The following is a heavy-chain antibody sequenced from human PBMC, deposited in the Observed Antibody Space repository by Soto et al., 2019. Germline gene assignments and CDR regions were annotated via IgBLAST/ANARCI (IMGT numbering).Heavy chain of an antibody. D-gene: IGHD3-16*01. CDR1: GFTFSNAY. J-gene: IGHJ4*02. CDR3: LSAFHY. Sequence: GGTLRLSSVGSGFTFSNAYMSWFRQAPGKGPEWVARIKSKTDGGTTDYVAPVKGRFTVSRDDSKNTLYLQMDSLKTEDTAVYYCLSAFHYWVQGTLVTVS. V-gene: IGHV3-15*01. CDR2: IKSKTDGGTT.